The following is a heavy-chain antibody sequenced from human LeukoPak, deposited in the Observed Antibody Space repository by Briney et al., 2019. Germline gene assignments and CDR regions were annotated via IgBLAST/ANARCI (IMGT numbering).Heavy chain of an antibody. CDR3: AKDAQRGFDYSNSLEY. J-gene: IGHJ4*02. CDR1: GFTFSHYG. V-gene: IGHV3-33*06. Sequence: PERSLRLSCAASGFTFSHYGFHWVRQAPGKGLEWVAVIWSDGSNNYYGDSVKGRFIIYRDDSQNTVYLQMNSLRAEDTAVYYCAKDAQRGFDYSNSLEYWGRGSLVTVSS. CDR2: IWSDGSNN. D-gene: IGHD4-11*01.